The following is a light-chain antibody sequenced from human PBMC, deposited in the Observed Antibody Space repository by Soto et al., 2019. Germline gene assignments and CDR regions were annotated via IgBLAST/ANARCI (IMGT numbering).Light chain of an antibody. Sequence: LTQSPYTLSLSQGETATLSCRASQSVSSNLAWYQQKRGQAPRLLIYGASTRATGIPARFSGSGSGTEFTLTICSLQSEDFVIYYCQQYNGLPRTFCQGTKVDI. V-gene: IGKV3-15*01. J-gene: IGKJ1*01. CDR3: QQYNGLPRT. CDR2: GAS. CDR1: QSVSSN.